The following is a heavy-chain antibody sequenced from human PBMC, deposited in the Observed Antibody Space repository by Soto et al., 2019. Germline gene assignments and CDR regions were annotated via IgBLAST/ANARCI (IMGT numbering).Heavy chain of an antibody. V-gene: IGHV1-2*02. Sequence: SVKVSCKASGYTFTAYYIHWVREAPGQGLEWMGWINPHGGGTKYAQKFQGRVTMTRDTSINTAYMELTRLTSDDTAVYYCARAVHTMIQGVRFRVDQWGQGTLVTVSS. CDR3: ARAVHTMIQGVRFRVDQ. CDR1: GYTFTAYY. D-gene: IGHD3-10*01. J-gene: IGHJ4*02. CDR2: INPHGGGT.